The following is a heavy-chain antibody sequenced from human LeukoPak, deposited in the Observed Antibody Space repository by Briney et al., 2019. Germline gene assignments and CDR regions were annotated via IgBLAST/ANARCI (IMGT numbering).Heavy chain of an antibody. CDR3: ARILGPYCSSTSCSDY. J-gene: IGHJ4*02. CDR1: GGSFSGYY. Sequence: SETLSLTCAVYGGSFSGYYWGWIRQPPGKGLEWIGEINHSGSTNYNPSLKSRVTISVDTSKNQFSLKLSSVTAADTAVYYCARILGPYCSSTSCSDYWGQGTLVTVSS. V-gene: IGHV4-34*01. D-gene: IGHD2-2*01. CDR2: INHSGST.